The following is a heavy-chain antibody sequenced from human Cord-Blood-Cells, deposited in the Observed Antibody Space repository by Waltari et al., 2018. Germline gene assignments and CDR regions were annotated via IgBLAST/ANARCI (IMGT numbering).Heavy chain of an antibody. D-gene: IGHD6-13*01. CDR1: GYTFTSYA. J-gene: IGHJ4*01. Sequence: QVQLVQSGAEVKKHGASVKVSCTASGYTFTSYAMHWVGQAPGQSIEWMGLSKAGKCKVKYSQKVPGRIPITRDPSANTAHMELSRLRFEDAAVYYCASERSWCSWYYFDYWGQGTLVTVSS. CDR3: ASERSWCSWYYFDY. CDR2: SKAGKCKV. V-gene: IGHV1-3*01.